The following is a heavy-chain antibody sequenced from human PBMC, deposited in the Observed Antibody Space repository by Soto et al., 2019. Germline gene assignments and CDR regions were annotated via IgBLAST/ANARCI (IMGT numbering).Heavy chain of an antibody. CDR2: ISWNSGSI. J-gene: IGHJ3*02. V-gene: IGHV3-9*01. CDR1: GFTFDDYA. Sequence: GGSLRLSCAASGFTFDDYAMHWVRQAPGKGLEWVSGISWNSGSIGYADSVKGRFTISRDNAKNSLYLQMNSLRAEDTALYYCAKFGKGDSSGDAFDIWGQGTMVTVSS. CDR3: AKFGKGDSSGDAFDI. D-gene: IGHD3-22*01.